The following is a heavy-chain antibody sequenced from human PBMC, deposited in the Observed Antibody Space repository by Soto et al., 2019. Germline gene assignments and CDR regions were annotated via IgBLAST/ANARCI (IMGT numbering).Heavy chain of an antibody. V-gene: IGHV3-23*01. D-gene: IGHD3-22*01. J-gene: IGHJ4*02. CDR2: ISGSGGST. Sequence: GGSLRLSCAASGFTFSSYAMSWVRQAPGKGLEWVSAISGSGGSTYYADSVKGRFTISRDNSKNTLYLQMNSLRAEDTAVYYCAKVGPPSLNYYDSSGYYYFDYWGQGTLVTVSS. CDR1: GFTFSSYA. CDR3: AKVGPPSLNYYDSSGYYYFDY.